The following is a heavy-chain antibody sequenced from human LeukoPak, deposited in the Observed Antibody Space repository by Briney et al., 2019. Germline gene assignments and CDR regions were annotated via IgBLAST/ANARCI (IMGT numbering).Heavy chain of an antibody. CDR3: AIRSYRAFDI. J-gene: IGHJ3*02. CDR2: IYHSGST. CDR1: GYSISSGYY. D-gene: IGHD1-26*01. V-gene: IGHV4-38-2*01. Sequence: PSETLSLTCAVSGYSISSGYYWGWIRQPPEKGLEWIGSIYHSGSTYYNPSLKSRVTISVDTSKNQFSLKLSSVTAADTAVYYCAIRSYRAFDIWGQGTMVTVSS.